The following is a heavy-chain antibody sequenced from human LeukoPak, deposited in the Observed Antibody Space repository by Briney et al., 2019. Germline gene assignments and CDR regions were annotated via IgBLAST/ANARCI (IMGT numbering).Heavy chain of an antibody. CDR3: AREGYYYYYVDV. V-gene: IGHV1-2*06. CDR2: INPNSGGT. J-gene: IGHJ6*03. Sequence: ASVKVSCKASGYTFTGCYMHWVRQAPGQGLEWMGRINPNSGGTNYAQKFQGRVTMTRDTSISTAYMELSRLRSDDTAVYYSAREGYYYYYVDVWGKGTTVTVSS. CDR1: GYTFTGCY.